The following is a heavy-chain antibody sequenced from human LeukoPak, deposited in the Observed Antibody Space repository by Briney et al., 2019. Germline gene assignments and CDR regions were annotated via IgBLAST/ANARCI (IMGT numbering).Heavy chain of an antibody. J-gene: IGHJ4*02. Sequence: SETLSLTCTVSGGSISSYYWSWIWQPPGKGPEWIGYIYYSGSTNYNPSLKSRVTISVDTSKNQFSLKLSSVTAADTAVYYCARRHSGSYPNWGQGTLVTVSS. V-gene: IGHV4-59*08. CDR2: IYYSGST. CDR3: ARRHSGSYPN. D-gene: IGHD1-26*01. CDR1: GGSISSYY.